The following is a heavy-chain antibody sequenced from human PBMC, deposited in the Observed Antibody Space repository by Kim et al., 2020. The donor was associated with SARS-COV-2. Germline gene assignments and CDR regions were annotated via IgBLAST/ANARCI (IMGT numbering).Heavy chain of an antibody. CDR1: GYTFTDCY. CDR3: AIVVGSSSGFDY. Sequence: ASVKVSCQASGYTFTDCYIHWVRQAPGQGLEWMGRINPDSGGTNYAQKFQGRVTMTRDTSISTAYMELSRLRSDDTAVYYCAIVVGSSSGFDYWGQGTLVTVSS. V-gene: IGHV1-2*06. J-gene: IGHJ4*02. D-gene: IGHD6-6*01. CDR2: INPDSGGT.